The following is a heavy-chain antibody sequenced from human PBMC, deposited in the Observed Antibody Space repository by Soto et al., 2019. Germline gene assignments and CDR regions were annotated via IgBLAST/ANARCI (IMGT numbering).Heavy chain of an antibody. D-gene: IGHD4-17*01. V-gene: IGHV1-18*01. CDR1: GYTFTSYG. CDR2: ISAYNGNT. Sequence: QVQLVQSGAEVKKPGASVKVSCKASGYTFTSYGISWVRQAPGQGLEWMGWISAYNGNTNYAQKLQGRVTMTTDTSTSTAYMELRSLRSDDTAVYYCARDGRRYGDYVRESWFDPWGQGTLVTVSS. CDR3: ARDGRRYGDYVRESWFDP. J-gene: IGHJ5*02.